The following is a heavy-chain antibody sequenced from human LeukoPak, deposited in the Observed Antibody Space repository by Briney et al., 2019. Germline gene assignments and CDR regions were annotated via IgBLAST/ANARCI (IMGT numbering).Heavy chain of an antibody. J-gene: IGHJ4*02. V-gene: IGHV3-30*04. CDR2: ISYDGSNK. CDR1: GFTFSSYA. D-gene: IGHD5-18*01. Sequence: GGSLRLSCAASGFTFSSYAMHWVRQAPGKGLEWVAVISYDGSNKYYADSVKGRFTISRDNSKNTLSLQMNSLRAEDTAVYYCARASDGTEDYWGQGTLVTVSS. CDR3: ARASDGTEDY.